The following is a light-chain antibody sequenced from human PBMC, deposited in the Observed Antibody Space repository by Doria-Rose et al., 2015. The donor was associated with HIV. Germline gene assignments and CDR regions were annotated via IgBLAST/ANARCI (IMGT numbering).Light chain of an antibody. CDR2: DAS. CDR3: QQRSNRPPIFT. V-gene: IGKV3-11*01. J-gene: IGKJ3*01. Sequence: EIVLTQSPATLSLSPGERATPSCRASQSVSSNLAWYQQKPGQAPRLLIYDASNRATGIPARFSGSGSGADFTLTISSLEPEDFAVYFCQQRSNRPPIFTFGPGTKVDI. CDR1: QSVSSN.